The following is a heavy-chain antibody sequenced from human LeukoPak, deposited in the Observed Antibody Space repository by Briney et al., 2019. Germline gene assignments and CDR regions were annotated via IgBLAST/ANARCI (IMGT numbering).Heavy chain of an antibody. D-gene: IGHD3-16*01. V-gene: IGHV4-4*07. J-gene: IGHJ4*02. CDR2: IYTSGST. Sequence: SETLSLTCTVSGGSISSYYWSWIRQPAGKGLEWIGRIYTSGSTNYNPSLKSRVTMSVDTSKNQFSLKLSSVTAADTAVYYCARGGERKLRYYFDYWGQGTLVTVSS. CDR3: ARGGERKLRYYFDY. CDR1: GGSISSYY.